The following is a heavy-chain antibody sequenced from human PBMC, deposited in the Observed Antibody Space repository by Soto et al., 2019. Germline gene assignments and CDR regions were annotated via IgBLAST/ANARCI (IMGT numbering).Heavy chain of an antibody. CDR3: ASGVSFCSGGNCYPQFDY. J-gene: IGHJ4*02. V-gene: IGHV1-18*01. CDR2: ISAYSGNT. Sequence: QVQLVQSGAEVKKPGASVKVSCKASGYTFTIYGVSWVRQAPGQGLEWMGWISAYSGNTNYAQKFQDRVTMTTDTSTSTAYMELRSLRSDDAAIYYCASGVSFCSGGNCYPQFDYWGQGTLVTVSS. CDR1: GYTFTIYG. D-gene: IGHD2-15*01.